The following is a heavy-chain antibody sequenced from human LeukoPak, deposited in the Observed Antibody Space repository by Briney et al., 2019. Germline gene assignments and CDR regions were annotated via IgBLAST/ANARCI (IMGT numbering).Heavy chain of an antibody. Sequence: GESLKISCKGSGYSFSTYWIGWVRQMPGKGLEWMGIIYPGDSETRYSPSFQGQVTISADKSISTAYLQWSSLKASDTAIYYCARHVIAAADYYYYYYMDVWGKGTTVTISS. J-gene: IGHJ6*03. CDR3: ARHVIAAADYYYYYYMDV. D-gene: IGHD6-13*01. CDR2: IYPGDSET. CDR1: GYSFSTYW. V-gene: IGHV5-51*01.